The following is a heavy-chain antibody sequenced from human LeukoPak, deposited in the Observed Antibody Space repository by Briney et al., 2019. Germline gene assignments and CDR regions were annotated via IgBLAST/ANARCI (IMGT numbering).Heavy chain of an antibody. J-gene: IGHJ4*02. CDR2: ISGSGNGT. CDR3: AKRAMSAFDS. CDR1: GFTFRTYA. D-gene: IGHD5/OR15-5a*01. V-gene: IGHV3-23*01. Sequence: GGSLRLSCTASGFTFRTYAMNWVRQAPGKGLEWLSGISGSGNGTYYADSVKGRFIISRDNSKNMVYLQMNSLTVEDAATYYCAKRAMSAFDSWGQGTLLIVSS.